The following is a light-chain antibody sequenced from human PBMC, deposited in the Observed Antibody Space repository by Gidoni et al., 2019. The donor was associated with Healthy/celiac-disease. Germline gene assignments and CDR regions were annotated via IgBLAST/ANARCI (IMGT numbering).Light chain of an antibody. CDR1: KLGDKY. CDR2: QDS. Sequence: SYELTKPPSVSVTPGQTASITCSGAKLGDKYACWYQQKPGQSPVLVIYQDSKRPSGIPERFSGSNSGNTATLTISGTQAMDEADYYCQAWDSSTFVVFGGGTKLTVL. V-gene: IGLV3-1*01. J-gene: IGLJ2*01. CDR3: QAWDSSTFVV.